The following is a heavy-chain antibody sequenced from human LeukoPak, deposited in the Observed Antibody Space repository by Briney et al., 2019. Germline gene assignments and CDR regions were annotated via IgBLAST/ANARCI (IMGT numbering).Heavy chain of an antibody. D-gene: IGHD1-26*01. CDR1: GGSISSSSYY. V-gene: IGHV4-39*07. Sequence: SETLSLTCTVSGGSISSSSYYWGWIRQPPGKGLEWIGSIYYSGSTYYNPSLKSRVTISVDTSKNQFSLKLSSVTAADAAVYYCASLRERSYYARGFDYWGQGTLVTVSS. CDR2: IYYSGST. J-gene: IGHJ4*02. CDR3: ASLRERSYYARGFDY.